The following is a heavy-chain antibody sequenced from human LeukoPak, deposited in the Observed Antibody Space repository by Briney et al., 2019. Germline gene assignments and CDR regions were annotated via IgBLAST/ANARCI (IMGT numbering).Heavy chain of an antibody. CDR1: GYTFTGYY. Sequence: GASVKVSCKASGYTFTGYYMHWVRQAPGQGLEWMGWINPNSGGTNYAQKFQGRVTMTRDTSISAAYMELSRLRSDDTAVYYCARGATVVTGWFDPWGQGNLVTVSS. V-gene: IGHV1-2*02. CDR3: ARGATVVTGWFDP. CDR2: INPNSGGT. D-gene: IGHD4-23*01. J-gene: IGHJ5*02.